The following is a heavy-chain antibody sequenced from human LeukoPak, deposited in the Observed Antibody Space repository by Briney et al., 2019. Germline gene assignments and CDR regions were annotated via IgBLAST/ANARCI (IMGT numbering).Heavy chain of an antibody. CDR2: FDPEDGET. Sequence: GASVKVSCKVSGYTLTELSMHWVRQAPGKGLEWMGGFDPEDGETIYAQKFQGRVTMTEDTSTDTAYMELSSLRSEDTAVYYCATDGSGYYFKAFDIWGQGTMVTVSP. V-gene: IGHV1-24*01. D-gene: IGHD3-22*01. CDR1: GYTLTELS. J-gene: IGHJ3*02. CDR3: ATDGSGYYFKAFDI.